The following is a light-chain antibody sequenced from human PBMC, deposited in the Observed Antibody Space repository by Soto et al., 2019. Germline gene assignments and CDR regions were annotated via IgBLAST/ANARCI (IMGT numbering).Light chain of an antibody. V-gene: IGKV3-20*01. J-gene: IGKJ2*03. Sequence: ETVLTQSPGTVSLYPGERATLSCTTSQSVRSNYLAWYQQKPGQAPRLVVYGVFNRATAIPDRFSGSGSGTGFTLTISGLEPQDSAVYYCQHHDGAPRCFGQGNKREI. CDR1: QSVRSNY. CDR3: QHHDGAPRC. CDR2: GVF.